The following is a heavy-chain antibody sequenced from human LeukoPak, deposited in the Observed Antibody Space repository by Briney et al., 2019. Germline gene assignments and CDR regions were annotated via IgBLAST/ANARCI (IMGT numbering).Heavy chain of an antibody. J-gene: IGHJ4*02. CDR1: GFTFSHYG. Sequence: GRSLRLSCAAAGFTFSHYGMHWVRQAPGKGLEWVAVIWSDGTNTYYAASVKGRFTISRDDSDKTVHLQMNSLRPEDTGVYYCARDAQRGFDYSNSLRYWGQGTPVAVST. D-gene: IGHD4-11*01. CDR3: ARDAQRGFDYSNSLRY. CDR2: IWSDGTNT. V-gene: IGHV3-33*01.